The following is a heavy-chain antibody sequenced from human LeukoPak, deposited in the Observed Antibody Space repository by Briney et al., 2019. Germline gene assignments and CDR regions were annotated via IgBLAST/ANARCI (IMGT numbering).Heavy chain of an antibody. CDR1: GFTFSNYA. J-gene: IGHJ4*02. V-gene: IGHV3-23*01. CDR3: ARPLSVSAIDY. CDR2: INGRGGST. Sequence: GALRLSCAASGFTFSNYAMSWVRQAPGKGLEWVSSINGRGGSTYYADSVKGRFTISRDNSKNTLYLQMNSLRAEDTAVYYCARPLSVSAIDYWGQGTLVTVSS. D-gene: IGHD1-26*01.